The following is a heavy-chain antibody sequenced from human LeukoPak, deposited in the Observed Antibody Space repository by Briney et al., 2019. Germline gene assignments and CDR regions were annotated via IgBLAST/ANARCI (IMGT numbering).Heavy chain of an antibody. CDR3: ARDFDGPRASDY. V-gene: IGHV3-74*01. D-gene: IGHD4-17*01. CDR1: GFTFGYFW. J-gene: IGHJ4*02. CDR2: INTDGSYS. Sequence: GESLRLSCEASGFTFGYFWMHWFGQTPGKGLGWVTCINTDGSYSSYADSVKGRFTISRDNVRNTLYLQMNSLRAEDSAVYYCARDFDGPRASDYWGQGISVTVSS.